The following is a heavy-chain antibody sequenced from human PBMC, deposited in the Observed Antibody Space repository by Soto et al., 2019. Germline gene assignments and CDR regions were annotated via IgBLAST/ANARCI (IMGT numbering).Heavy chain of an antibody. J-gene: IGHJ4*02. Sequence: QVQLQESGPGLVKPSETLSLTCTVSGGSISSYYWSWIRQPPGKGLEWIGYIYYSGSTNYNPSLKSRFTIPVDTSKNQFSLKLSSVTAADTAVYYCASLGITMVRGDFDYWGQGTLVTVSS. CDR1: GGSISSYY. D-gene: IGHD3-10*01. CDR2: IYYSGST. V-gene: IGHV4-59*08. CDR3: ASLGITMVRGDFDY.